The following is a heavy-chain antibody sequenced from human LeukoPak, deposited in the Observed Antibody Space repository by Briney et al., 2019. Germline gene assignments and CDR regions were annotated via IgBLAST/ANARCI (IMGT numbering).Heavy chain of an antibody. J-gene: IGHJ4*02. D-gene: IGHD6-19*01. Sequence: GGSLRLSCAASGFTFSSYGMHWVRQAPGKGLVWEAVIRYDGSNKYYADSVKGRFTISRDNSKNTLYLQMNSLRAEDTAVYYCAKMMLAGLSYCFDYWGQGTLVTVSS. CDR2: IRYDGSNK. V-gene: IGHV3-30*02. CDR3: AKMMLAGLSYCFDY. CDR1: GFTFSSYG.